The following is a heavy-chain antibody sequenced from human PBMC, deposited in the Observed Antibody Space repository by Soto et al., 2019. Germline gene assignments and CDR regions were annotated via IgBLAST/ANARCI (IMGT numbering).Heavy chain of an antibody. D-gene: IGHD2-2*01. V-gene: IGHV3-23*01. CDR2: ISGSGGST. J-gene: IGHJ4*02. CDR1: GFTFSSYA. CDR3: AKVLGYCSSTSCYQHDY. Sequence: EVQLLESGGGLVQPGGSLRLSCAASGFTFSSYAMSWVRQAPGKGLEWVSAISGSGGSTYYADSVKGRFTISRDNSKNTLYLQMNSLRAEDTAVYYCAKVLGYCSSTSCYQHDYWGREPWSPSPQ.